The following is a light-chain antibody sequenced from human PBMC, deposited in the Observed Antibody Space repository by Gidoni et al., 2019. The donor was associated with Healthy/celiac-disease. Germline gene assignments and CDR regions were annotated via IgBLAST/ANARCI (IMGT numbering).Light chain of an antibody. J-gene: IGLJ2*01. Sequence: QSALTQPPSVSGSPGQSVTISCTGTSSDVGSYNRVSWYQPPPGTAPKLMIYEVSNRPSGVPDRFSGSKSGNTASLTISGLQAEDEADYYCSSYTSSSTHVVFGGGTKLTVL. V-gene: IGLV2-18*02. CDR1: SSDVGSYNR. CDR3: SSYTSSSTHVV. CDR2: EVS.